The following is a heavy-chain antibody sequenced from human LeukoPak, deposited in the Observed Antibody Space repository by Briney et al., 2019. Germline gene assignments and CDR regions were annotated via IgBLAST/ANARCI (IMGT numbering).Heavy chain of an antibody. Sequence: ASVKVSCKASGYTFTSYDINWVRQAPGQGLEWMGWISAYNGDTNYAQKLQGRITMTADTSTTTVYLELRSLRSDDTAVYYCARVQAYCSTSSCPDRERLFDCWGQGSLVTVSS. V-gene: IGHV1-18*01. CDR2: ISAYNGDT. CDR3: ARVQAYCSTSSCPDRERLFDC. CDR1: GYTFTSYD. J-gene: IGHJ4*02. D-gene: IGHD2-2*01.